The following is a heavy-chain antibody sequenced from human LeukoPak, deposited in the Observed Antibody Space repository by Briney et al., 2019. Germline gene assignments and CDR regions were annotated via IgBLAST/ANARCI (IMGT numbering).Heavy chain of an antibody. CDR3: ARDFRIAYSSSWSLDY. Sequence: ASVKVSCKASGYTFTSYGISWVRQAPGQGLEWMGWISAYNGNTNYAQKFQGRVTMTTDTSTSTAYMELKRLRSDDTAVYYCARDFRIAYSSSWSLDYWGQGTLVTVSS. V-gene: IGHV1-18*01. J-gene: IGHJ4*02. CDR2: ISAYNGNT. CDR1: GYTFTSYG. D-gene: IGHD6-13*01.